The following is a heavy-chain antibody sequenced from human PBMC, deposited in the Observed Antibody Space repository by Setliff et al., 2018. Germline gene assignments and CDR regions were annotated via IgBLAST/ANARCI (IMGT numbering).Heavy chain of an antibody. J-gene: IGHJ3*02. CDR1: GFTFSSYE. D-gene: IGHD1-26*01. CDR2: ISSNGGST. CDR3: ARVSSSGSYYLAMPAAFDI. Sequence: PGGSLRLSCAASGFTFSSYEMNWVRQAPGKGLEYVSAISSNGGSTYYAYSVKGRFTISRDNAKNSLYLQMNSLRAEDTAVYYCARVSSSGSYYLAMPAAFDIWGQGTMVTVSS. V-gene: IGHV3-64*01.